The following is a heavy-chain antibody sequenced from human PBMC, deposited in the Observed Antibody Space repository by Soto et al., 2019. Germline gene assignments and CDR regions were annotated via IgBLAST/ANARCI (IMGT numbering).Heavy chain of an antibody. J-gene: IGHJ6*03. CDR1: GYTFTSYD. CDR2: MNPNSGNT. CDR3: ARGRKSIAARRGRYYYYYMDV. Sequence: QVQLVQSGAEVKKPGASVQVSCKASGYTFTSYDINWVRQATGQGLEWMGWMNPNSGNTGYAQKFQGRVTMTMNTTISTAYRELSSLRSEDTAVYYCARGRKSIAARRGRYYYYYMDVCGKGTTVTVSS. V-gene: IGHV1-8*01. D-gene: IGHD6-6*01.